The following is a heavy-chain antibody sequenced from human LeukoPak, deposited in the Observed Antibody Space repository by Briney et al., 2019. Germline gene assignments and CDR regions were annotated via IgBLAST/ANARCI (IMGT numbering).Heavy chain of an antibody. CDR1: GFTFSSYG. V-gene: IGHV3-23*01. J-gene: IGHJ6*03. D-gene: IGHD3-10*01. CDR2: ISGSGGST. Sequence: GSLRLSCAASGFTFSSYGMSWVRQAPGKGLEWVSAISGSGGSTYYADSVKGRFTISRDNSKNTLYLQMNSLRAEDTAVYYCAKDRANYYGSGSPMDVWGKGTTVTISS. CDR3: AKDRANYYGSGSPMDV.